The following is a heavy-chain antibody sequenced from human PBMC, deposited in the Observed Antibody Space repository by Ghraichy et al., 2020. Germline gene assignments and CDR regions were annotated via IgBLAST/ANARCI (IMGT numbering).Heavy chain of an antibody. Sequence: GGSLRLSCAASGFSFNNYWMHWVRQAPGKGLVWVSRINSDGRGTTYADSVKGRFTIYRDNARNTLYLQMNSLRAEDTAVYYCAREYCRGGRCYFGTGGSHFDYWGQGTLVTVSS. CDR2: INSDGRGT. V-gene: IGHV3-74*01. CDR1: GFSFNNYW. CDR3: AREYCRGGRCYFGTGGSHFDY. D-gene: IGHD2-15*01. J-gene: IGHJ4*02.